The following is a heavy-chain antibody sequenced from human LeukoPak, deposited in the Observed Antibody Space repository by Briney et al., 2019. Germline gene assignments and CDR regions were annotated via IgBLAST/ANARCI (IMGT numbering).Heavy chain of an antibody. CDR1: GFTFSSYG. D-gene: IGHD3/OR15-3a*01. V-gene: IGHV3-33*06. CDR2: IWYDGSNK. CDR3: AKDFSTASSYYYYMDV. J-gene: IGHJ6*03. Sequence: GGSLRLSCAASGFTFSSYGMYWVRQAPGKGLEWVAVIWYDGSNKYYADSVKGRFTISRDNSKNTLYLQMNSLRAEDTAVYYCAKDFSTASSYYYYMDVWGKGTTVTVSS.